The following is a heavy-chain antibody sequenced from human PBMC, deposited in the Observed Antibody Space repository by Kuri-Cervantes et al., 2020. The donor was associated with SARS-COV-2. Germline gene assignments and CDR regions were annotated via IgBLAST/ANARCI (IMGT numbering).Heavy chain of an antibody. CDR1: GGTFGSYA. V-gene: IGHV1-69*04. CDR2: IIPILGTA. CDR3: ARSYSNYVGYYYYYMDV. J-gene: IGHJ6*03. Sequence: SVKVSCKASGGTFGSYAISWVRQAPGQGLEWMGRIIPILGTANYAQKFQGRVTITADKSTSTAYMELSSLRSEDTAVYYCARSYSNYVGYYYYYMDVWGKGTTVTVSS. D-gene: IGHD4-11*01.